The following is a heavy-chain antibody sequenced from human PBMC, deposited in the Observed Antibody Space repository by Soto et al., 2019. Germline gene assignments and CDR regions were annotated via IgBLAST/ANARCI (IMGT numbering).Heavy chain of an antibody. D-gene: IGHD5-12*01. V-gene: IGHV3-7*05. CDR3: ARFASGKSAST. CDR2: IKYDGSEE. Sequence: GESLRLSCAGSGFTFSDYWMSWARQAPGKGLEWVANIKYDGSEEYYVDSVRGRFTISRDNAMNSLHLQMNSLRADDTAVYYCARFASGKSASTWGQGTLVTVSS. CDR1: GFTFSDYW. J-gene: IGHJ5*02.